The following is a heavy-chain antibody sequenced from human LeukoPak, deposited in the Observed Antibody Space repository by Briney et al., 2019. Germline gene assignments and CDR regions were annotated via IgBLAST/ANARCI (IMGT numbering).Heavy chain of an antibody. V-gene: IGHV4-59*08. D-gene: IGHD1-26*01. CDR2: IYYSGTS. J-gene: IGHJ3*02. CDR3: ARQSLVGATDAFDI. Sequence: KSSETLSLTCTVSGGSISTYYWNWIRQPPGKGLEWIGSIYYSGTSNYNPSLKSRVTISVDTSKNQFSLKLSSVTAADTAVYYCARQSLVGATDAFDIWGQGTMVTVSS. CDR1: GGSISTYY.